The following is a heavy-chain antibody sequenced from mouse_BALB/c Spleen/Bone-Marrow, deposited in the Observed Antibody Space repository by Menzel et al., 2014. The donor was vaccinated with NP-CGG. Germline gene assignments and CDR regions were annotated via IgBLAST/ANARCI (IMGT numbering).Heavy chain of an antibody. CDR1: GYSLTGYY. J-gene: IGHJ1*01. Sequence: EVKLQESGPELVKPGASVKISCKASGYSLTGYYMHWVKQSHVKSLEWIGRINPYNGATSYNQNFKDKASLTVDKSSSTAYMELHSLTSEDSAVYYCARGGWDWYFDVWGAGTTVTVSS. CDR3: ARGGWDWYFDV. CDR2: INPYNGAT. V-gene: IGHV1-31*01.